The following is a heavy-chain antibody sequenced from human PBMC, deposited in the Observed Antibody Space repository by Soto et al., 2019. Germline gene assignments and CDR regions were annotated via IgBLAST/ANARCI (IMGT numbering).Heavy chain of an antibody. CDR1: GFTFSSYG. CDR3: ARSPYYYDSSNYYGY. D-gene: IGHD3-22*01. V-gene: IGHV3-48*02. CDR2: ISSSSTTI. Sequence: EVQLVESGGGLVQPGESLRLSCAASGFTFSSYGMNWVRQAPGKGLEWVSYISSSSTTIYYADSVKGRFTIFRDNAKNSRYLQLNSLRDADTAVYYCARSPYYYDSSNYYGYWGQGTLFTVSS. J-gene: IGHJ4*02.